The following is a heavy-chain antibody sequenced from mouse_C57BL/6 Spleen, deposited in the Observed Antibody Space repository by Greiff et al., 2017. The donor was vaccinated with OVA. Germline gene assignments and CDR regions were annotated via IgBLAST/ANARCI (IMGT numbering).Heavy chain of an antibody. CDR3: ARDLPDWYFDV. Sequence: QVQLQQPGAELVRPGSSVQLSCQASGYTFTSYWMHWVKQRPIQGLEWIGNIDPSDSETHYNQKFKDKATLTVDKSSSTAYMQLSSLTSEDSAVYYCARDLPDWYFDVWGTGTTVTVSS. V-gene: IGHV1-52*01. CDR1: GYTFTSYW. CDR2: IDPSDSET. J-gene: IGHJ1*03.